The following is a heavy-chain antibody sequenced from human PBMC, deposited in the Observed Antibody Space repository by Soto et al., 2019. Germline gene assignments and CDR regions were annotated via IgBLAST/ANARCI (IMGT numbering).Heavy chain of an antibody. Sequence: QVQLQESGPGLVQPSKTLSLSCTVSGGSLSSYYWSWVRQAPGKGLEYIGYIYYSDSANYNPSLKSRVTISGYTSTNQVSLTLSSMTAADTAVYYCVIGWWEREGYLMDVWGQGTSVTVSS. J-gene: IGHJ6*02. D-gene: IGHD1-26*01. CDR1: GGSLSSYY. V-gene: IGHV4-59*08. CDR3: VIGWWEREGYLMDV. CDR2: IYYSDSA.